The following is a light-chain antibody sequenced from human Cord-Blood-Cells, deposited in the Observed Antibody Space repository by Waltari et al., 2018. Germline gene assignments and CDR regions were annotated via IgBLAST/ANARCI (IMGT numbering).Light chain of an antibody. Sequence: AIQLTQSPSSLSASVRDRVTITCRASQGISSALSRYQQKPEKAPKLLIYDHSSLESGVPSRFSGSGSGTDFTLTISSLQPEDFATYYCQQFNSYPITFGQGTRLEIK. CDR1: QGISSA. CDR2: DHS. J-gene: IGKJ5*01. CDR3: QQFNSYPIT. V-gene: IGKV1-13*02.